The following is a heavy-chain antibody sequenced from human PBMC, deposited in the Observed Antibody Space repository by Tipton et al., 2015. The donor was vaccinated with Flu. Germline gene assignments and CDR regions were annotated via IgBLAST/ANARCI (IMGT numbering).Heavy chain of an antibody. J-gene: IGHJ4*02. Sequence: LRLSCTVSGDSMRSDYFWGWIRQAPGKGLEWIGNIHYSGSPHYNPSLKSRVTISLDTFKNQFSLKLTSVTAADTALYYCATTTYYYGSGSHDYWGQGTLVTVSS. D-gene: IGHD3-10*01. CDR3: ATTTYYYGSGSHDY. CDR1: GDSMRSDYF. V-gene: IGHV4-38-2*02. CDR2: IHYSGSP.